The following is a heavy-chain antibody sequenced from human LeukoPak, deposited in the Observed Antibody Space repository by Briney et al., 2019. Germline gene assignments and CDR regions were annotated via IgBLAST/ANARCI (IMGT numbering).Heavy chain of an antibody. CDR2: INHSGST. D-gene: IGHD3-3*01. J-gene: IGHJ5*02. V-gene: IGHV4-34*01. CDR3: TRAGFWSGYYNWFDP. CDR1: GGSFSGYY. Sequence: SETLSLTCVVYGGSFSGYYWSWIRQPPGKGLEWIGDINHSGSTNYTPSLKSRVTISLDTSKSQFSLKLRSVTAADTAVYYCTRAGFWSGYYNWFDPWGQGTLVTVSS.